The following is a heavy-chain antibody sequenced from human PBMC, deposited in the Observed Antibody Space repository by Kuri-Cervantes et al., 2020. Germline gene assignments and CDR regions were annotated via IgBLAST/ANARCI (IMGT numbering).Heavy chain of an antibody. CDR1: GFSFSSYA. CDR3: ARSPPAFEEYFQH. D-gene: IGHD3-9*01. CDR2: ISYDGINT. V-gene: IGHV3-30-3*01. J-gene: IGHJ1*01. Sequence: GESLKISCAASGFSFSSYAMHWVRQAPGKGLEWVAVISYDGINTYYADSVKGRFTISRDNSKNTLYLQMNSLRAEDTAVYYCARSPPAFEEYFQHWGQGTLVTVSS.